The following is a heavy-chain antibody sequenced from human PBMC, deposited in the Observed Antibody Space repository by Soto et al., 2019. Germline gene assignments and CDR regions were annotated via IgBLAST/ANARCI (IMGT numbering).Heavy chain of an antibody. CDR2: IYYSGRT. V-gene: IGHV4-59*01. J-gene: IGHJ5*02. CDR3: SRGYCSSTSCYIWDNWFDP. CDR1: GGSISSYY. D-gene: IGHD2-2*02. Sequence: SETLSLTCTVSGGSISSYYWSWIRQPPGKGMERIGYIYYSGRTNYNPSLKSRVTISVDTSKNQFSLKLSSVTGADTAVYYCSRGYCSSTSCYIWDNWFDPWGQGTLVTVSS.